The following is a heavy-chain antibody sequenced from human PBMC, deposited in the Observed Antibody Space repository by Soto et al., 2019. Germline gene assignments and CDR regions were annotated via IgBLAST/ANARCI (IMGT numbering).Heavy chain of an antibody. J-gene: IGHJ4*02. D-gene: IGHD7-27*01. CDR1: GLTFSAYP. CDR3: VNWADPGY. V-gene: IGHV3-48*01. Sequence: EVQLVESGGDLVQPGGSLRLSCAASGLTFSAYPMNWVRQAPGKGLEWVSYISKSGGTINYADSVKGRFTISRDKAKNSLYLQMNSLRAEDTALYYCVNWADPGYWGQGTLVTVSS. CDR2: ISKSGGTI.